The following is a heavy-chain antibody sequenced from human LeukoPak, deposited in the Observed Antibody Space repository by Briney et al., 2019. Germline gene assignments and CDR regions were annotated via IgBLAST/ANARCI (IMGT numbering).Heavy chain of an antibody. D-gene: IGHD7-27*01. CDR3: TTPTGDWDAFDI. CDR2: IRSKAYGGTT. J-gene: IGHJ3*02. CDR1: GFTFGDYA. Sequence: GGSLRLSCTASGFTFGDYAMSWFRQAPGKGLEWVGFIRSKAYGGTTEYAASVKGRFTISRDDSKSIAYLQMNSLKTEDTAVYYCTTPTGDWDAFDIWGQGTMVTVSS. V-gene: IGHV3-49*03.